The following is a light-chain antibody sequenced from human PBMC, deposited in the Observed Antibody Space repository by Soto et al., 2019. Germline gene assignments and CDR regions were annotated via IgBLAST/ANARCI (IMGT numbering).Light chain of an antibody. CDR1: QPVGSAY. CDR2: ATS. J-gene: IGKJ1*01. Sequence: EIVLTQSPGTLSLSPGDRATLSCRASQPVGSAYLAWYRQTLGQAPRPLIYATSSRATGISDRFSGRGSGTEFTLTISRLEPEDFATYYCHQPGDSPWTFGQGTKVEIK. V-gene: IGKV3-20*01. CDR3: HQPGDSPWT.